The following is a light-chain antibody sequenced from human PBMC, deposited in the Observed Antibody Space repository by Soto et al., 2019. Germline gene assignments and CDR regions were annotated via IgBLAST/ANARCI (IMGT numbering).Light chain of an antibody. Sequence: QSALTQPASVSGSPGQSITISCTGTSSDVGGYNYVSWYQQEPGKAPKLIIYEVSNRPSGVSNRISGSKSGNAASMTISCLQAEDEADYYCSSYTSSGTLVFGGGTKLTVL. CDR3: SSYTSSGTLV. V-gene: IGLV2-14*01. CDR2: EVS. J-gene: IGLJ2*01. CDR1: SSDVGGYNY.